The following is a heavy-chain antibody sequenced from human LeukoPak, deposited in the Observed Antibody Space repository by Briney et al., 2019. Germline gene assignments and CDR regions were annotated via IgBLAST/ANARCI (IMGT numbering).Heavy chain of an antibody. Sequence: GGSLRLSCAASGFTIRSNYMSWVRQAPGKGLEWVAVAYHDEWPGNSKYYVDSVKGRFTVSRDNSKNTLYLQMSSLRAEDTAVYYCATGSGYYYDHWGQGTLVTVSS. CDR1: GFTIRSNY. V-gene: IGHV3-33*08. CDR2: AYHDEWPGNSK. J-gene: IGHJ4*02. CDR3: ATGSGYYYDH. D-gene: IGHD3-22*01.